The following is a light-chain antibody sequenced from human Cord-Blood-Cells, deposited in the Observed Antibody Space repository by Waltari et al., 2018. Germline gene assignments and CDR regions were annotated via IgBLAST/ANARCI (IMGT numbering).Light chain of an antibody. CDR2: EVS. CDR1: TGVGGRSHS. CDR3: SSYAGSNNYV. Sequence: QSALSQPPSASGFPGQSVTISCPGRTGVGGRSHSVSWYQQHPGKAPKLMIYEVSQRPSGVPDRFSGSKSGNTASLTVSGLQAEDEADYYCSSYAGSNNYVFGTGTKVTVL. V-gene: IGLV2-8*01. J-gene: IGLJ1*01.